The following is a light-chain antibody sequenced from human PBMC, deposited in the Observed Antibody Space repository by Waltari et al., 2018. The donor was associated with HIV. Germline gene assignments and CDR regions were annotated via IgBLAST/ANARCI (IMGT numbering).Light chain of an antibody. J-gene: IGKJ2*01. CDR2: CAS. Sequence: EVVLTPSPGTLPSSPGESVTLSCCACKNGSRDCLAWYQQKPGQAPRLLIYCASNSATDIPPRFSGSGSGTDFTLTISSLEPEDFAAYYCQQYGGSPYTFGQGTKVEIK. V-gene: IGKV3-20*01. CDR1: KNGSRDC. CDR3: QQYGGSPYT.